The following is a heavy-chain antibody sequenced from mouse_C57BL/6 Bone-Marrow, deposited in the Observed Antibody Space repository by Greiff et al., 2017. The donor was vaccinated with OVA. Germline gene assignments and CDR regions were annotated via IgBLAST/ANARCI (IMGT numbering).Heavy chain of an antibody. CDR2: IYPRSGNT. V-gene: IGHV1-81*01. D-gene: IGHD1-1*01. J-gene: IGHJ4*01. CDR1: GYTFTSYG. CDR3: ARSYYGSSLYAMDY. Sequence: VQLQQSGAELARPGASVKLSCKASGYTFTSYGISWVKQRTGQGLEWIGEIYPRSGNTYYNEKFKGKATLTADKSSSTAYMALRSLTSEDSAVYFCARSYYGSSLYAMDYWGQGTSVTVSS.